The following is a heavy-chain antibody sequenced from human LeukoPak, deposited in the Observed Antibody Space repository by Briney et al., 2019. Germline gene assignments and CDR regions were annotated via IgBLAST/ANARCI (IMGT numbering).Heavy chain of an antibody. CDR2: ISSISSYI. CDR1: GFTFGSYS. V-gene: IGHV3-21*01. Sequence: GGSLRLSCAASGFTFGSYSMNWVRQAPGKGLEWVSSISSISSYIYYADSVKGRFTISRDNAKNSLYLQMNSLRAEDTAVYYCARTRGSGWYLSTLWGQGTLVTVSS. J-gene: IGHJ4*02. D-gene: IGHD6-19*01. CDR3: ARTRGSGWYLSTL.